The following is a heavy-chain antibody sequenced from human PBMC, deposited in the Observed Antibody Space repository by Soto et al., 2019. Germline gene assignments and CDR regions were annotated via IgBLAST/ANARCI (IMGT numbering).Heavy chain of an antibody. CDR1: GISISSSSYY. J-gene: IGHJ4*02. CDR2: IYYSGST. CDR3: ARRSRREYQLLTSFDY. D-gene: IGHD2-2*01. Sequence: SETLSITCTGSGISISSSSYYWGWIRQPPGKGLGWIGSIYYSGSTYYNPSLKSRVTISVDTSKNQFSLKLRSVTAADTAVYYCARRSRREYQLLTSFDYWGQGTLVTVSS. V-gene: IGHV4-39*01.